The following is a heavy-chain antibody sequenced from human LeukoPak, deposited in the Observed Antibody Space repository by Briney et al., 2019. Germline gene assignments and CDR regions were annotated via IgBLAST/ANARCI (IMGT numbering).Heavy chain of an antibody. CDR3: AKDIASYXXXWFDP. V-gene: IGHV3-9*01. CDR1: GFTFDDYA. Sequence: PGRSLRLSCAASGFTFDDYAMHWVRQAPGKGLEWVSGISWNSGSIGYADSVKGRFTISRDNAKNSLYLQMNSLRAEDTALYYCAKDIASYXXXWFDPWGQGTLVTVSS. D-gene: IGHD2-15*01. J-gene: IGHJ5*02. CDR2: ISWNSGSI.